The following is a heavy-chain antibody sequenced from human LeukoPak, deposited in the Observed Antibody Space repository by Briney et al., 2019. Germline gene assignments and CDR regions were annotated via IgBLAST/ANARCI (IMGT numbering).Heavy chain of an antibody. CDR3: ARDYSPVEAYYDFWSGFSFEH. J-gene: IGHJ1*01. CDR1: GFTFSSYW. V-gene: IGHV3-74*01. CDR2: INTDGSST. Sequence: GGSLRLSCAASGFTFSSYWMHWVRQAPGKGLVWVSRINTDGSSTGYADSVKGRFTISRDNAKNTLYLQMNSLRAEDTAVYYCARDYSPVEAYYDFWSGFSFEHWGQGTLVTVSS. D-gene: IGHD3-3*01.